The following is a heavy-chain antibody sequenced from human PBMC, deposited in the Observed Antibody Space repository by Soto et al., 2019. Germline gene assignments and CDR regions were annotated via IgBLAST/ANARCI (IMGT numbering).Heavy chain of an antibody. J-gene: IGHJ6*02. D-gene: IGHD3-3*01. CDR1: GYTLTELS. Sequence: ASVKVSCKVSGYTLTELSMHWVLQAPGKGLEWMGGFDPEDGETIYAQKFQGRVTMTEDTSTDTAYMELSSLRSEDTAVYYCATRLNDFWSGYRYYYYGMDVWGQGTTVTVSS. CDR2: FDPEDGET. CDR3: ATRLNDFWSGYRYYYYGMDV. V-gene: IGHV1-24*01.